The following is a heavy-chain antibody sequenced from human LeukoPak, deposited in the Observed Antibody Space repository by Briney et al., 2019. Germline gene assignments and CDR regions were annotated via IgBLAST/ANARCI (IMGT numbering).Heavy chain of an antibody. CDR3: AKGGGSGYTIDY. CDR1: GGSISSYY. V-gene: IGHV3-9*01. Sequence: LSLTCTVSGGSISSYYWSWVRQAPGKGLEWVSGISWNSGSIGYADSVKGRFTISRDNAKNSLYLQMNSLRAEDTALYYCAKGGGSGYTIDYWGQGTLVTVSS. CDR2: ISWNSGSI. D-gene: IGHD3-3*01. J-gene: IGHJ4*02.